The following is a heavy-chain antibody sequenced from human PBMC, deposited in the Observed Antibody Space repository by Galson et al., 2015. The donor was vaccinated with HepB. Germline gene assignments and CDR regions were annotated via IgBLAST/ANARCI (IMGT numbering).Heavy chain of an antibody. V-gene: IGHV4-59*08. J-gene: IGHJ3*02. CDR3: ARHSGIYRATYLGAFDI. Sequence: LSLTCTVSGGSMTNYYWSWVRQTPGEGLEWIGYMYYSGSTKYNPSLKSRVRISADTSKNQFSLELNSVTAADTAVYYCARHSGIYRATYLGAFDIWGQGTLLTVSS. CDR2: MYYSGST. CDR1: GGSMTNYY. D-gene: IGHD1-26*01.